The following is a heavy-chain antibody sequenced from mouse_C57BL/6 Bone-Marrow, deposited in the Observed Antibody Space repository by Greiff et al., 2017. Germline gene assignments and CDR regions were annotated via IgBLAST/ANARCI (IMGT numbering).Heavy chain of an antibody. CDR2: IDPEDGDT. J-gene: IGHJ3*01. Sequence: FQLQQSGAELVRPGASVKLSCTASGFNIKDYYMHWVKQRPEQGLEWIGRIDPEDGDTEYAPKFQGKATMTADTSSNTAYLQLSSLTSEDTAVYYCTTLIYGSSRFAYWGQGTLVTVSA. D-gene: IGHD1-1*01. CDR1: GFNIKDYY. V-gene: IGHV14-1*01. CDR3: TTLIYGSSRFAY.